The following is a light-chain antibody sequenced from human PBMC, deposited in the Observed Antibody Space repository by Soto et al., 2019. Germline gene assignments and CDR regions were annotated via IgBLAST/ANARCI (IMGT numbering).Light chain of an antibody. Sequence: LTQPPSASGTPGQRVTISCSGSSSNIGSNTVNWYQQLPGTAPKLLIYGNNQRPSGVPDRFSGSKSGTSASLAISGLQSEDEADYYCAAWDDSLHGYVFGTGTKVTVL. J-gene: IGLJ1*01. CDR2: GNN. CDR3: AAWDDSLHGYV. V-gene: IGLV1-44*01. CDR1: SSNIGSNT.